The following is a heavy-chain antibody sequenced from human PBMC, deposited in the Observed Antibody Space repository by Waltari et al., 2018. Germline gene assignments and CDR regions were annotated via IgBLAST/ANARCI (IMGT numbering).Heavy chain of an antibody. CDR1: GYSFSSSE. CDR2: LHPGDSDT. D-gene: IGHD2-8*02. Sequence: EVQLVQSGTEVKKPGESLKLSCQGSGYSFSSSEIGWVRKMPGKGLEWMGILHPGDSDTRYSPSFQGQVTISADKSITTAYLQWSSLKASDTAMYYCARRADDPSREDGLLVAFDIWGQGTMVTVSS. CDR3: ARRADDPSREDGLLVAFDI. V-gene: IGHV5-51*01. J-gene: IGHJ3*02.